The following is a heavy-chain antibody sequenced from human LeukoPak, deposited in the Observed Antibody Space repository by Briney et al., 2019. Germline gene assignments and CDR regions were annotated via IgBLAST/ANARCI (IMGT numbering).Heavy chain of an antibody. CDR1: GFTVSSNY. Sequence: GGSLRLSCAASGFTVSSNYMNWVRQAPGRGLEWVSVIYSGGTTYYADSVKGRFTISRDNSKNTLYLQMNSLRAEDTAVYYCATLLRFLEGVVWGQGTLVTVSS. CDR3: ATLLRFLEGVV. D-gene: IGHD3-3*01. J-gene: IGHJ4*02. CDR2: IYSGGTT. V-gene: IGHV3-66*02.